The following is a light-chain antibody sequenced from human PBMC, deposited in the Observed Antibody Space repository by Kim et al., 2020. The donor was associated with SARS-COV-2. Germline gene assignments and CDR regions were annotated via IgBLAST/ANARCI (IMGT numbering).Light chain of an antibody. J-gene: IGKJ1*01. V-gene: IGKV3-20*01. CDR2: GAS. Sequence: EIVLTQSPGTLSLSPGERATLSCRASQSVSSSYLAWYQQKRGQAPRLLIYGASSRATGIPDRFSGSGSGTDFTLTISRLEPENFAVYYCHQYGKLTRTFGQETKVDIK. CDR1: QSVSSSY. CDR3: HQYGKLTRT.